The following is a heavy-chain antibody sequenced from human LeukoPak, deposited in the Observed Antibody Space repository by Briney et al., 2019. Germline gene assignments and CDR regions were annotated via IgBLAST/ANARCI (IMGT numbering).Heavy chain of an antibody. Sequence: GGSLRLCCAASGFTFSSYSMNWVRQAPGKGLEWVSSISSSSSYIYYADSVKGRFTISRDNAKNSLYLQMNSLRAEDTAVYYCARLGRRGSSSRGYFDYWGQGTLVTVSS. CDR2: ISSSSSYI. J-gene: IGHJ4*02. CDR1: GFTFSSYS. V-gene: IGHV3-21*01. CDR3: ARLGRRGSSSRGYFDY. D-gene: IGHD6-6*01.